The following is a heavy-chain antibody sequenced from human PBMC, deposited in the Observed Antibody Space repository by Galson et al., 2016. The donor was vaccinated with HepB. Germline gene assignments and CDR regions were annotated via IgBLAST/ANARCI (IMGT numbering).Heavy chain of an antibody. CDR3: ARPPEGDRRYFDL. V-gene: IGHV3-21*01. D-gene: IGHD3-16*01. CDR1: GFTFSTYS. J-gene: IGHJ2*01. Sequence: SLRLSCAASGFTFSTYSMNWVRQAPGKGLEWVSFISITSGYKYYADSLKGRVTISRDNDKNSLYLQMNSLRAEDTAVYYCARPPEGDRRYFDLWGRGTLVTVSS. CDR2: ISITSGYK.